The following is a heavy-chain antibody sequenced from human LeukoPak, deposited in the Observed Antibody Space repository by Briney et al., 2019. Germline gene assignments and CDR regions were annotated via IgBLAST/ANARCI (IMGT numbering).Heavy chain of an antibody. V-gene: IGHV1-24*01. Sequence: ASVKVSCKVSGYTLTELSMHWVRQAPGKGLEWMGGVYPEDGETIYAQKFQGKVTMTEDPSIDTAYMELSSLRSEDTAVYYCASDLSRTSGFWWGQGTLVTVSS. CDR2: VYPEDGET. CDR1: GYTLTELS. D-gene: IGHD3-3*01. J-gene: IGHJ4*02. CDR3: ASDLSRTSGFW.